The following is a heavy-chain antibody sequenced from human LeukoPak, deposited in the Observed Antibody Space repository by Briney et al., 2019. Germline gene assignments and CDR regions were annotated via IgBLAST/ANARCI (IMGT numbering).Heavy chain of an antibody. Sequence: SETLSLTCTVCGGSISSSSYYWGWIRQPPGKGLEWIGSIYYSGSTYYNPSLKSRVTISVDTSKNQLSLKLSSVTAADTAVYYCARHGLRYFDWLLGNVDYWGQGTLVTVSS. CDR1: GGSISSSSYY. J-gene: IGHJ4*02. CDR2: IYYSGST. CDR3: ARHGLRYFDWLLGNVDY. V-gene: IGHV4-39*01. D-gene: IGHD3-9*01.